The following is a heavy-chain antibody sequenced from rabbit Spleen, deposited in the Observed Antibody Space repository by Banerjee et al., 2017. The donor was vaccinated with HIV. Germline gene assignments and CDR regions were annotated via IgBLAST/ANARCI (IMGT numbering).Heavy chain of an antibody. CDR3: ARAGYAGYGYANFRDYYGMDL. J-gene: IGHJ6*01. Sequence: QVKETGGGLVQPGGSRTLSCKASGFDFRRFYLTWVRQAPGKGLEWTGIIDVGEGTTDYASWVNGRFTISSDNAQNTVDLQMSGLTAADTATYFCARAGYAGYGYANFRDYYGMDLWGPGTLVTVS. CDR1: GFDFRRFY. D-gene: IGHD6-1*01. V-gene: IGHV1S7*01. CDR2: IDVGEGTT.